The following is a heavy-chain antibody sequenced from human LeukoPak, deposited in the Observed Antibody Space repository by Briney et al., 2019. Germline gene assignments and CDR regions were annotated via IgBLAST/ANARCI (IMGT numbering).Heavy chain of an antibody. D-gene: IGHD2-2*01. CDR1: GYTFTGYY. Sequence: KPGASVKVSCKASGYTFTGYYMHWVRQAPGQGLEWMGWINPNSGDTNYGQKFQGRVTMTRDTSISTAYMELSRLRSDDTALYYCARDLILGSSTSHIFDYWGQGTLVTVSS. CDR3: ARDLILGSSTSHIFDY. CDR2: INPNSGDT. J-gene: IGHJ4*02. V-gene: IGHV1-2*02.